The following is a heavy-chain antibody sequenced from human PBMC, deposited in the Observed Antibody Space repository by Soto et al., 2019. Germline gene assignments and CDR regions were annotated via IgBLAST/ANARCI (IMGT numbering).Heavy chain of an antibody. V-gene: IGHV4-34*01. CDR2: INDRGSI. Sequence: QVQLQQWGAGPLRPLETLSLTCGVSGGSFSGYYWAWIRQSPGKGLEWIGEINDRGSINYNPSLKSRVSISVDAKKKHCSLNLRSVTAADTAVYYCARESHDILTGPPWVWYFDLWGRGTLVTVSS. J-gene: IGHJ2*01. D-gene: IGHD3-9*01. CDR3: ARESHDILTGPPWVWYFDL. CDR1: GGSFSGYY.